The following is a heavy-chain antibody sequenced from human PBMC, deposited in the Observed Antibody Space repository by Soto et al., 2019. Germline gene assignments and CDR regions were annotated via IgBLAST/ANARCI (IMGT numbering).Heavy chain of an antibody. V-gene: IGHV1-69*10. CDR2: IIPILGTA. Sequence: AAVKVSCKPSEDTFRKYAISWVRQAPGQGLEWMGGIIPILGTANYAQKFQGRVTITADTSANTVYLELSSLRSEDTAVYYCESTKADSSDYYYCYLGLWGRGAPVTVSS. D-gene: IGHD3-22*01. CDR1: EDTFRKYA. CDR3: ESTKADSSDYYYCYLGL. J-gene: IGHJ2*01.